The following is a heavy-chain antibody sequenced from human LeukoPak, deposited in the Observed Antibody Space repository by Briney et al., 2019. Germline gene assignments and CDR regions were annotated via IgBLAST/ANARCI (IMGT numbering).Heavy chain of an antibody. V-gene: IGHV4-38-2*01. CDR2: IYHSGST. CDR1: GGSFSGYY. Sequence: PSETLSLTCAVYGGSFSGYYWGWIRQPPGKGLEWIGSIYHSGSTYYNPSLKSRVTISVDTSKNQFSLKLSSVTAADTAVYYCASPAGGRFLGGNWFDPWGQGTLVTVSS. CDR3: ASPAGGRFLGGNWFDP. D-gene: IGHD3-3*01. J-gene: IGHJ5*02.